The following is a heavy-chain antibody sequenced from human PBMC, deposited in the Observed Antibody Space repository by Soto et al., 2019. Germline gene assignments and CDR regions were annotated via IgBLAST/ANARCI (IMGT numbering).Heavy chain of an antibody. Sequence: ASVKVSCKASGYSLDIDGMTWVRQAPGQGLEWMGWIGTYNGNSDYAQKFQGRVTMTRDTSTTTAYMELRSLRSDDTAVYYCARQAATVASYYFDLRGQGT. CDR3: ARQAATVASYYFDL. CDR2: IGTYNGNS. D-gene: IGHD6-19*01. J-gene: IGHJ4*02. CDR1: GYSLDIDG. V-gene: IGHV1-18*01.